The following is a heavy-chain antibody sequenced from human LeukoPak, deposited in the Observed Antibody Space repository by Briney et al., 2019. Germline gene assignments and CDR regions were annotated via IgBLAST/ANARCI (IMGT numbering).Heavy chain of an antibody. CDR3: ARDRGSPDAFDI. CDR2: ISSSSSTI. CDR1: GFTFSSYS. D-gene: IGHD6-19*01. Sequence: GGSLRLSCAASGFTFSSYSMNWVRQAPGKGLEWVSYISSSSSTIYYADSVKGRFTISRDNAKNSLYLQMNSLRAEDTAVYYCARDRGSPDAFDIWGRGTTVTVSS. V-gene: IGHV3-48*01. J-gene: IGHJ3*02.